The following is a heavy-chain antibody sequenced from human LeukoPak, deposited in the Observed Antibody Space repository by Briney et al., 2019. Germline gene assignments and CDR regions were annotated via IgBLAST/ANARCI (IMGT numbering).Heavy chain of an antibody. Sequence: GGSLRLSCAASGFTVSTNYMSWVRQAPGKGLEWVSLIYSAGSTYYADSVKGRFTISRDNSKNTLYLQMNSLRVEDTAVYYCARNPYSSAWYADWGQGTLVTVPS. CDR3: ARNPYSSAWYAD. CDR2: IYSAGST. D-gene: IGHD6-19*01. J-gene: IGHJ4*02. CDR1: GFTVSTNY. V-gene: IGHV3-66*01.